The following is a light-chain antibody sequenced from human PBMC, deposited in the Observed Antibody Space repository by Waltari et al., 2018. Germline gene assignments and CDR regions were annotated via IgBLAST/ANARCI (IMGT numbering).Light chain of an antibody. CDR1: NIGGKN. CDR2: RDA. Sequence: SYELTQPLSVSVALGQTASITCGGNNIGGKNVHWYQQKPGQAPVLVIYRDASRPSGITERFSGSNSGNTATLTISRAQAGDEADYYCQVWDSSTGVFGGGTK. J-gene: IGLJ3*02. CDR3: QVWDSSTGV. V-gene: IGLV3-9*01.